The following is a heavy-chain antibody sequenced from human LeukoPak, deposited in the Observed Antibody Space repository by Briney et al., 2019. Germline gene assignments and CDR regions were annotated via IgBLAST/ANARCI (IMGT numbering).Heavy chain of an antibody. CDR1: RFTFSSYA. V-gene: IGHV3-23*01. J-gene: IGHJ4*02. CDR2: ISGSGGST. CDR3: AKDLISSGYSYYFDS. D-gene: IGHD6-19*01. Sequence: GGSLRLSCAASRFTFSSYAINWVRQAPGKGLEWVSVISGSGGSTYYADSVRGRFTISRDNSKNTVYLQMSSLRAEDTALYYCAKDLISSGYSYYFDSWGQGTLVTVSS.